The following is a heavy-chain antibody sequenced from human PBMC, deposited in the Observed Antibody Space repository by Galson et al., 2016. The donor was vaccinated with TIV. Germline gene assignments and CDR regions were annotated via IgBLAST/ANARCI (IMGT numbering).Heavy chain of an antibody. CDR1: GDSLTDLV. J-gene: IGHJ4*02. Sequence: SVKVSCKVSGDSLTDLVIHWVRQAPGKGLEWVGGFDPEQHKKIYAQKLQGRVTLTEDTSTDTAFLELSSLSFEDTAVYYCASVAWFPGLSLDNWGQGTLVIVSS. CDR2: FDPEQHKK. CDR3: ASVAWFPGLSLDN. D-gene: IGHD2/OR15-2a*01. V-gene: IGHV1-24*01.